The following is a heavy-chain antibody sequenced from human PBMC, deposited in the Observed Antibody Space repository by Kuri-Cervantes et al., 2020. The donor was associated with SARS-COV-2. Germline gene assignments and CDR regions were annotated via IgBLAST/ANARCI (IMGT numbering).Heavy chain of an antibody. CDR3: ARQHLGYYMDV. J-gene: IGHJ6*03. V-gene: IGHV4-38-2*02. CDR1: GYSISSGYY. Sequence: SETLSLTCTVSGYSISSGYYWSWIRQPPGKGLEWIGYIYYSGSTYYNPSLKSRVTISVDTSKNQFSLKLSSVTAADTAVYSCARQHLGYYMDVWGKGTTVTVSS. CDR2: IYYSGST. D-gene: IGHD6-13*01.